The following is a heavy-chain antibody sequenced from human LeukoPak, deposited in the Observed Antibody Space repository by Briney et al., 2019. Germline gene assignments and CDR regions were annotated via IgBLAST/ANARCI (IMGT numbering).Heavy chain of an antibody. D-gene: IGHD6-19*01. CDR1: GGSISSGDYY. CDR2: IYYSGST. J-gene: IGHJ6*02. CDR3: ARWVVSGWYYYGMDV. Sequence: ASETLSLTCTVSGGSISSGDYYWSWIRQPPGKGLEWIGYIYYSGSTNYNPSLKSRVTISVDTSKNQFSLKLSSVTAADTAVYYCARWVVSGWYYYGMDVWGQGTTVTVSS. V-gene: IGHV4-61*08.